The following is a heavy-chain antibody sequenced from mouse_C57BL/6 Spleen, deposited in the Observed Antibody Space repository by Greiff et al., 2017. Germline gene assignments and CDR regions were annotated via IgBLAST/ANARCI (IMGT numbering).Heavy chain of an antibody. V-gene: IGHV1-39*01. CDR2: INPIYGTT. D-gene: IGHD1-1*01. CDR3: ARYTVYYDSTPSYYFDY. J-gene: IGHJ2*01. CDR1: GYSFTDYN. Sequence: VQLQQSGPELVKPGASVKISCKASGYSFTDYNMNWVKQSNGKSLEWIGVINPIYGTTSYNQKFKGKATLTVDKSSSTAYMQLNNLTSEDSAVYYCARYTVYYDSTPSYYFDYWGHGTTLTVSS.